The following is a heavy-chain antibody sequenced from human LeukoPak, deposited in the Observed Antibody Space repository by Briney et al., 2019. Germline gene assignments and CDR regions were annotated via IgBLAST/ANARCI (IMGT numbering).Heavy chain of an antibody. Sequence: PSETLSLTCTVSGGSISSSSYYWGWIRQPPGKGLEWIGSIYYSGSTYYNPSLKSRVTISVDTSKNQFCLKLSSVTAADTAVYYCARGYSYDFWSGYREYYFDYWGQGTLVTVSS. D-gene: IGHD3-3*01. CDR1: GGSISSSSYY. J-gene: IGHJ4*02. V-gene: IGHV4-39*07. CDR3: ARGYSYDFWSGYREYYFDY. CDR2: IYYSGST.